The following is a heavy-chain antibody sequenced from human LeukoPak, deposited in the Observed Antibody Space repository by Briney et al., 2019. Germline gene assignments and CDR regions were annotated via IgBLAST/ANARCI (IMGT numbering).Heavy chain of an antibody. CDR1: GYTFTSYD. Sequence: ASVKVSCKASGYTFTSYDINWVRQATGQGLVWMGWMNPNSGNTGYAQKFQGRVTMTRNTSISTAYMELSSLRSEDTAVYYCLASIAVAGKNLGAFDIWGQGTMVTVSS. J-gene: IGHJ3*02. D-gene: IGHD6-19*01. CDR3: LASIAVAGKNLGAFDI. V-gene: IGHV1-8*01. CDR2: MNPNSGNT.